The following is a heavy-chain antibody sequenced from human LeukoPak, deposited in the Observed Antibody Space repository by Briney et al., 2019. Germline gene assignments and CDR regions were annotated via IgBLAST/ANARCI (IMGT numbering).Heavy chain of an antibody. D-gene: IGHD2-21*02. V-gene: IGHV3-7*01. CDR2: IKQDGSEK. Sequence: GGSLRLSCAASGFTFSSYWMSWVRQAPGKGLEWVANIKQDGSEKYYVDSVKGRFTISRDNSKNTLYLQMNSLRAEDTAVYYCASELAYCGGDCYSAFDTWGQGTMVTVSS. CDR3: ASELAYCGGDCYSAFDT. J-gene: IGHJ3*02. CDR1: GFTFSSYW.